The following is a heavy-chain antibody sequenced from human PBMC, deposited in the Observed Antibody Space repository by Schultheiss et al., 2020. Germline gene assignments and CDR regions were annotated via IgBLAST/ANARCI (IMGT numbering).Heavy chain of an antibody. CDR2: IYSGGST. J-gene: IGHJ4*02. CDR1: GFTFSDYY. Sequence: GSLRLSCAASGFTFSDYYMSWIRQAPGKGLEWVSVIYSGGSTYYADSVKGRFTISRDNAKNSLSLQMNSLRAEDTAVYYCIKNEGRAGGDCWGQGTLVTVSS. V-gene: IGHV3-66*01. CDR3: IKNEGRAGGDC. D-gene: IGHD2-21*02.